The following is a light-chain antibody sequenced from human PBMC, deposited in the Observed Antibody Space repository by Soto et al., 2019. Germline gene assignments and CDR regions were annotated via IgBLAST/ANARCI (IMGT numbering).Light chain of an antibody. CDR1: QSITSN. Sequence: DIQMTQSPSSLSASVGDRVTITCRASQSITSNLNWYQQKPGKAPNLLIYAASSLQSGVPSRFSGSGSGTDFTLTISSLQPEDFAIYYCQQSYSSPLTFGGGTKVDIK. V-gene: IGKV1-39*01. CDR3: QQSYSSPLT. J-gene: IGKJ4*01. CDR2: AAS.